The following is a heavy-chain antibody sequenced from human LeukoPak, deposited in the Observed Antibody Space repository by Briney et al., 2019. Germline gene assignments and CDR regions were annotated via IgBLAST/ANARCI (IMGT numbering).Heavy chain of an antibody. CDR2: IYYSGST. J-gene: IGHJ5*02. D-gene: IGHD3-3*01. Sequence: SETLSLTCTVSGGSISSYYWSWIRQPPGKGLEWVAYIYYSGSTNNNPSLKSRVTISVDTSKNRFSLKLSSVTAADTAVYYCARASYYDFWSGYYGPNWFDPWGQGTLVTVSS. CDR1: GGSISSYY. CDR3: ARASYYDFWSGYYGPNWFDP. V-gene: IGHV4-59*01.